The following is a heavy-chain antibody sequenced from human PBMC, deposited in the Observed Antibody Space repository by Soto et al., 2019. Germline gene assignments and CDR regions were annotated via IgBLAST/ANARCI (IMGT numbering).Heavy chain of an antibody. CDR1: GYTFFTYD. V-gene: IGHV1-18*01. CDR3: AKHHGPTTSENWFDP. D-gene: IGHD5-12*01. Sequence: ASVKVSCKXSGYTFFTYDISWVRQAPGQGLEWMGWISTYSGDTKYAQKFQGRVTMTTDTSTTTAYLELRSLRSDDTAVYYCAKHHGPTTSENWFDPWGQGTLVTVSS. J-gene: IGHJ5*02. CDR2: ISTYSGDT.